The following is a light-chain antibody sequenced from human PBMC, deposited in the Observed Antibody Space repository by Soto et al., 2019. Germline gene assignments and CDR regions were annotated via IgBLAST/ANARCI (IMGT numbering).Light chain of an antibody. V-gene: IGKV3-20*01. CDR3: HHYRRSRRP. Sequence: SESVTGTNLAWYQQRAGQAPRLLIYDAVRRATGIPDRFSGSGSGTAFTPTIRSLESEHLAVYYCHHYRRSRRPVGEGTKVDIK. CDR1: ESVTGTN. J-gene: IGKJ1*01. CDR2: DAV.